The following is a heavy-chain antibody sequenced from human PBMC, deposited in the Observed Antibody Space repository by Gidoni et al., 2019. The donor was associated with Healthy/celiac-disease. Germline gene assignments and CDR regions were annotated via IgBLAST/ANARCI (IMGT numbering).Heavy chain of an antibody. Sequence: EVQLLESGGGLVQPGGSLRLSCAASGFTFSSYAMSWVRQAPGKGLEWVSAISGSGGSTYYADSVKGRFPISRDNSKNTLYLQMNSLRAEDTAVYYCAKDLDYDSSGYYYPYWGQGTLVTVSS. CDR2: ISGSGGST. V-gene: IGHV3-23*01. J-gene: IGHJ4*02. D-gene: IGHD3-22*01. CDR1: GFTFSSYA. CDR3: AKDLDYDSSGYYYPY.